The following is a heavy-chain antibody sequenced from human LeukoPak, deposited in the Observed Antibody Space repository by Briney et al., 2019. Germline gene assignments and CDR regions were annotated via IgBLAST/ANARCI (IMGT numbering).Heavy chain of an antibody. V-gene: IGHV3-7*01. J-gene: IGHJ2*01. Sequence: GXTFXXYWMSWVRPAPGKGREWVANIKQDGSEKYYMDSVKGRFTISRDKAKNTMYLQMKSMRAEDTAVYYVGRSRVRPHWYFDLWGRGTLVTVSS. CDR1: GXTFXXYW. CDR3: GRSRVRPHWYFDL. D-gene: IGHD4-23*01. CDR2: IKQDGSEK.